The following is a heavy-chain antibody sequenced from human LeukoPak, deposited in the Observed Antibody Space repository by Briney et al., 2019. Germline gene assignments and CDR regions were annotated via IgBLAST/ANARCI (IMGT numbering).Heavy chain of an antibody. Sequence: PSETLSLTCTVSGGSISSYYWSWIRQPPGKGLEWIGYIYYSGSTNYNPSLKSRVTISVDTSKNQFSLKLSSVTAADTAVYYCARHIPGYFDRDGAFDIWGQGTMVTVSS. J-gene: IGHJ3*02. CDR1: GGSISSYY. D-gene: IGHD3-9*01. CDR3: ARHIPGYFDRDGAFDI. V-gene: IGHV4-59*08. CDR2: IYYSGST.